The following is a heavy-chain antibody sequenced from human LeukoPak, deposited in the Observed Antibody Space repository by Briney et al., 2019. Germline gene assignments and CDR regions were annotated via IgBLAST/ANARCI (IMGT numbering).Heavy chain of an antibody. CDR1: GGSFSGYY. J-gene: IGHJ6*02. CDR3: ARRSGNYYYAMDV. Sequence: PSETLSLTCAVYGGSFSGYYWSWIRQPPGKGLEWIGIIYYSGTTYYNPSLKSRVTISVATSKNQFSLKLSSVTAADTAVYYCARRSGNYYYAMDVWGQGTTVSVSS. D-gene: IGHD1-1*01. CDR2: IYYSGTT. V-gene: IGHV4-34*01.